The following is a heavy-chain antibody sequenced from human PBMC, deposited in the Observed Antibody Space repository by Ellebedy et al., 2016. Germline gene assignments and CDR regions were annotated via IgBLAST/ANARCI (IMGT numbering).Heavy chain of an antibody. CDR3: ARRFDDDGSAWDS. D-gene: IGHD3-22*01. J-gene: IGHJ4*02. V-gene: IGHV5-51*01. Sequence: GESLKISCKGSGYSFTNYWIGWVRQMPGKGLEWMGTIYSGDSHTTYSPSFQGHVTISVDKSISTAYLEWSSLKASDTATYYCARRFDDDGSAWDSWGQGTLVTVSS. CDR1: GYSFTNYW. CDR2: IYSGDSHT.